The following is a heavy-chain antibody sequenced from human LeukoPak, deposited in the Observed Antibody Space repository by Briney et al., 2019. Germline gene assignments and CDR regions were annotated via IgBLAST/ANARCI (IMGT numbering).Heavy chain of an antibody. Sequence: GASVKVSCKASGYTFTSYGISWVRQAPGQGLEWMGWISAYNGNTNYAQKLQGRVTMTTDTFTSTAYMELRSLRSDDTAVYYCARVPTYYYDSSGYSDYWGQGTLVTVSS. CDR2: ISAYNGNT. CDR3: ARVPTYYYDSSGYSDY. D-gene: IGHD3-22*01. V-gene: IGHV1-18*01. J-gene: IGHJ4*02. CDR1: GYTFTSYG.